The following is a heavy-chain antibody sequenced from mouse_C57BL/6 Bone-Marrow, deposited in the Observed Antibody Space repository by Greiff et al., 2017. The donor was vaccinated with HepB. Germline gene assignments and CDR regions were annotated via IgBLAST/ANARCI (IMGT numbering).Heavy chain of an antibody. J-gene: IGHJ4*01. V-gene: IGHV12-3*01. CDR2: ITHSGET. CDR1: GFPITSGYY. Sequence: KLQESGPGLVKPSQSLFLTCSITGFPITSGYYWIWIRQSPGKPLEWMGYITHSGETFYNPSLQSPISITRETSKNQFFLQLNSVTTEDTAMYYCAGVTPYYYAMDYWGQGTSVTVSS. CDR3: AGVTPYYYAMDY.